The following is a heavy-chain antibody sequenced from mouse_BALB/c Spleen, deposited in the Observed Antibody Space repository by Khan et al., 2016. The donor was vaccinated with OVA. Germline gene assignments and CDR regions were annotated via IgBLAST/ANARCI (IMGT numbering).Heavy chain of an antibody. CDR3: ARSIWGSMRH. CDR2: ITYSNKN. D-gene: IGHD2-3*01. V-gene: IGHV3-8*02. CDR1: GDPITSGY. Sequence: EVQFQESGPSLVKPPQTLSPTCPVTGDPITSGYCNWIRNFPGINLEYMGYITYSNKNYYNPPLKSRISITRDPSKNQYYLHWNSVTIQDTATYFGARSIWGSMRHWGQGASVTISS. J-gene: IGHJ4*01.